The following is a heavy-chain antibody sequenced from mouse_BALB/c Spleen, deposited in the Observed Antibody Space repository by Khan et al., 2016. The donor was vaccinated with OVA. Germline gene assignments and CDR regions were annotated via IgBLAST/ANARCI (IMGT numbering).Heavy chain of an antibody. Sequence: QVQLKQSGAELTRPGASVKLSCKASGYTFTDYYINWVKQRPGQGLEWIGEISPGSGDTYYNERFKGKATLTAAKSSSTAYMHLSSLTSEASAVYFCARTNYVGYTFAYCGQGTLVTVSA. CDR3: ARTNYVGYTFAY. D-gene: IGHD1-2*01. CDR2: ISPGSGDT. J-gene: IGHJ3*01. V-gene: IGHV1-77*01. CDR1: GYTFTDYY.